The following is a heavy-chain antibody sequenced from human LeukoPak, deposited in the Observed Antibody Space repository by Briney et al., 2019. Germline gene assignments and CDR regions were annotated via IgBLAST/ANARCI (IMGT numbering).Heavy chain of an antibody. D-gene: IGHD6-13*01. V-gene: IGHV5-51*01. CDR3: ARCPITVAGYFDF. Sequence: GESLKISCNGSGYSFTTYWIAWVRQMPGKGLECLGLFYPADSETRYSPSFQGQVTFSADKSINTAYLQWSSLKASDTAIYYCARCPITVAGYFDFWGQGTLVTVSS. CDR1: GYSFTTYW. CDR2: FYPADSET. J-gene: IGHJ4*02.